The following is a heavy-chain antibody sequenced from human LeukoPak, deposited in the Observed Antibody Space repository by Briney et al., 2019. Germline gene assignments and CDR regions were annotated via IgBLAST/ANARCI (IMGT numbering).Heavy chain of an antibody. Sequence: GGSLRLSCADSGFTFSSYSMNWVRQAPGKGLEWVSSISSSSSYIYYADSVKGRFTISRDNAKNSLYLQMNSLRAEDTAVYYCARGPPRLIVVVPAAMSDYWGQGTLVTVSS. V-gene: IGHV3-21*01. CDR3: ARGPPRLIVVVPAAMSDY. CDR2: ISSSSSYI. D-gene: IGHD2-2*01. J-gene: IGHJ4*02. CDR1: GFTFSSYS.